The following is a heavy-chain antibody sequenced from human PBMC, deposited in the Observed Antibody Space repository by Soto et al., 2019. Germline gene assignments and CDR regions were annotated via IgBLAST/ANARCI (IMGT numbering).Heavy chain of an antibody. D-gene: IGHD3-3*01. CDR1: GDSVSSNSAA. Sequence: SQTLSLTCAISGDSVSSNSAAWNWIRQSPSRGLEWLGRTYYRSKWYNDYAVSVKSRITIYPDTSKNQFSLQLNSVTPEDTAVYYCAREEVWSGYSNYYYYGMDVWGQGTTVTVSS. CDR2: TYYRSKWYN. V-gene: IGHV6-1*01. CDR3: AREEVWSGYSNYYYYGMDV. J-gene: IGHJ6*02.